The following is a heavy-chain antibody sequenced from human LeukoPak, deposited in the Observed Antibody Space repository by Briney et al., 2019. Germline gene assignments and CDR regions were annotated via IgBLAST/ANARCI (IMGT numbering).Heavy chain of an antibody. J-gene: IGHJ4*02. V-gene: IGHV1-69*06. CDR1: GGTFSSYA. CDR2: IIPIFGTA. CDR3: ARVAGYSSGWYNDY. D-gene: IGHD6-19*01. Sequence: SVKVSCKASGGTFSSYAISWVRQAPGQGLEWMGGIIPIFGTANYAQKFQGRVTITAGKSTSTAYMELSSLGSEDTAVYYCARVAGYSSGWYNDYWGQGTLVTVSS.